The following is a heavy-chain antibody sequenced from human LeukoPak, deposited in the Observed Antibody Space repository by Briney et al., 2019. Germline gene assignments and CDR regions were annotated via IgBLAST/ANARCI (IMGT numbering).Heavy chain of an antibody. V-gene: IGHV1-69*05. CDR1: GGTFSSYA. CDR3: ARDSSYGDYVGY. J-gene: IGHJ4*02. D-gene: IGHD4-17*01. CDR2: IIPIFGTA. Sequence: SVKVSCKASGGTFSSYAISWVRQAPGQGLEWMGRIIPIFGTANYAQKFQGRVTITTDESTSTAYMELSNLRSEDTAVYYCARDSSYGDYVGYWGQGTLVTFSS.